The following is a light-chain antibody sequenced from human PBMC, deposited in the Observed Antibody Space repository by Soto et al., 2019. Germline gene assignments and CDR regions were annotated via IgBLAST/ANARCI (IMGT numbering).Light chain of an antibody. CDR1: SSDIGGYNF. Sequence: QSVLTQPASVSGSPGQSITIACTGTSSDIGGYNFVSWYQQHPSKAPKLLIYDVGNRPSGVSNRFSGSKSGNTAFLTISGLQAEDEAHYYCNSYRTVSTYVFGTGTKLTVL. J-gene: IGLJ1*01. CDR2: DVG. V-gene: IGLV2-14*01. CDR3: NSYRTVSTYV.